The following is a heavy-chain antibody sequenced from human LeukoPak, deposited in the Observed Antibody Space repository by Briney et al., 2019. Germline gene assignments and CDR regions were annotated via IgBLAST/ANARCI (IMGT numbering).Heavy chain of an antibody. CDR2: ISTSGSTI. CDR3: ARDGPGYSFDY. D-gene: IGHD5-18*01. Sequence: GGSPRLSCAVSGFTFSSYEMNWVRQAPGKGLEWVSCISTSGSTIYYADSVKGRFTISRDNARNSLYLQMNSLRVEDTAVYYCARDGPGYSFDYWGQGTLVTVSS. V-gene: IGHV3-48*03. J-gene: IGHJ4*02. CDR1: GFTFSSYE.